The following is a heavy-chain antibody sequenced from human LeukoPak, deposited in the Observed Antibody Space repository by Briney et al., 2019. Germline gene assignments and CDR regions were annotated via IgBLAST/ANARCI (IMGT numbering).Heavy chain of an antibody. J-gene: IGHJ4*02. CDR1: GFSLSTSGMC. D-gene: IGHD6-13*01. V-gene: IGHV2-70*11. CDR2: IDWDDDK. CDR3: ARIRVAAAGTLRYYFDY. Sequence: RESGPALVKPTQTLTLTCTFSGFSLSTSGMCVSWIRQPPGKALEWLARIDWDDDKYYSTSLKTRLTISKDTSKNQVVLTMTNMDPVDTATYYCARIRVAAAGTLRYYFDYWGQGTLVTVSS.